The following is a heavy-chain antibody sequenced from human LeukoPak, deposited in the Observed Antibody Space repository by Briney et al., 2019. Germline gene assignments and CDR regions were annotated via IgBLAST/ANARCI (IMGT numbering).Heavy chain of an antibody. CDR2: INHSGST. D-gene: IGHD2-2*01. CDR3: ARGGGRCSSTSCYRGNWFDP. CDR1: GGSFSGYY. V-gene: IGHV4-34*01. J-gene: IGHJ5*02. Sequence: KPSETLSLTCAVYGGSFSGYYWSWIRQPPGKGLEWIGEINHSGSTNYNPSLKSRVTISVDTSKNQFSLKLSSVTAADTAVYYCARGGGRCSSTSCYRGNWFDPWGQGTMVTVSS.